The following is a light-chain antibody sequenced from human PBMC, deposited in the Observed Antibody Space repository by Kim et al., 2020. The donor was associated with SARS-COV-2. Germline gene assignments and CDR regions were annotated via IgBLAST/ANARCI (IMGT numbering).Light chain of an antibody. CDR3: NSRDSSGNHWV. V-gene: IGLV3-19*01. CDR2: DKN. CDR1: SLRSYY. Sequence: ALGQTVRTTCQGDSLRSYYASWYQKRPGQAPVLVIYDKNNRPSGIPDRFSGSSSGNTASLTITGAQAEDEADYYCNSRDSSGNHWVFGGGTQLTVL. J-gene: IGLJ3*02.